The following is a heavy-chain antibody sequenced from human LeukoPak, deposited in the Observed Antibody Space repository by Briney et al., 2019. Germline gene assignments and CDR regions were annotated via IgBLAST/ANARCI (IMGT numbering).Heavy chain of an antibody. CDR3: ARDRVNRLRVGATNAWFDP. V-gene: IGHV1-2*02. J-gene: IGHJ5*02. CDR2: INPNSGGT. D-gene: IGHD1-26*01. CDR1: GYTFTGYY. Sequence: GASVKVSCKASGYTFTGYYMHWVRQAPGQGLEWMGWINPNSGGTNYAQKFQGRVTMTRDTSISTAYMELSRLRSDDTALYYCARDRVNRLRVGATNAWFDPWGQGTLVTVSS.